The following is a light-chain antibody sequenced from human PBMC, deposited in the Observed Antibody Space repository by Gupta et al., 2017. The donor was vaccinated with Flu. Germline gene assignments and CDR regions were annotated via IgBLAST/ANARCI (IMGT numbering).Light chain of an antibody. CDR3: ASRDITSSYFI. CDR2: GQN. Sequence: SSELTQDPALSVALGETVRITCQGDGVRAFYASWYQQKPGQAPLLGLYGQNNRPSGIPDRFSGSGSGNTASLTISGVQAEDEADYYCASRDITSSYFIFGGGTKVTVL. CDR1: GVRAFY. V-gene: IGLV3-19*01. J-gene: IGLJ2*01.